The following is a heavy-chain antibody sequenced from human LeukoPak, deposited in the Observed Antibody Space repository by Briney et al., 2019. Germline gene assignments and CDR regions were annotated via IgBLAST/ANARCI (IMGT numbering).Heavy chain of an antibody. CDR1: GYSFTNYW. D-gene: IGHD3-16*01. CDR2: IYPGDSDT. V-gene: IGHV5-51*01. Sequence: GESLKISCKGSGYSFTNYWVAWVRQMPGKGLEWMGIIYPGDSDTRYSPSFQGQVTISADKSITIAYLQWSSLKASDTAMYYCARGGTSSGWRAFDIWGQGTMVTVAS. CDR3: ARGGTSSGWRAFDI. J-gene: IGHJ3*02.